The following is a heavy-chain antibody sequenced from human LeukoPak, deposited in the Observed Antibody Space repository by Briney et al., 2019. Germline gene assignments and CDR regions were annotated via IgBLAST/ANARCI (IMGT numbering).Heavy chain of an antibody. D-gene: IGHD7-27*01. J-gene: IGHJ4*02. CDR1: GGTFSSYT. CDR3: VRTPPNWGADF. CDR2: IIPIFGTA. Sequence: SVKVSCKASGGTFSSYTISWVRQAPGQGLEWMGGIIPIFGTANYAQKFQGRVTMTRDTSTDTAYLELSSLRSEDSAVYYCVRTPPNWGADFWGQGTLVTVSS. V-gene: IGHV1-69*05.